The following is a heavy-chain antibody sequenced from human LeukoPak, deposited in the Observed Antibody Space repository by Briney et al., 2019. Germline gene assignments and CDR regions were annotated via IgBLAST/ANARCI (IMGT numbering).Heavy chain of an antibody. D-gene: IGHD3-22*01. V-gene: IGHV1-69*05. CDR1: GGTFSSYA. Sequence: ASVKVSCKASGGTFSSYAISWVRQAPGQGLEWMGGIIPIFGTANYAQKFQGRVTITTDESTSTAYMELSSLRSEDTAVYYCARASYYYDSRRYYSGVDFDYWGQGTLVTVSS. J-gene: IGHJ4*02. CDR3: ARASYYYDSRRYYSGVDFDY. CDR2: IIPIFGTA.